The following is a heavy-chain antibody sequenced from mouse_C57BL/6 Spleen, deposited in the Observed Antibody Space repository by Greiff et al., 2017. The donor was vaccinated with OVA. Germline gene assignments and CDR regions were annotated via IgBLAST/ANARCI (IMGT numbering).Heavy chain of an antibody. CDR3: ASGIYYDYAYAMDY. V-gene: IGHV1-64*01. CDR2: IHPNSGST. D-gene: IGHD2-4*01. Sequence: QVHVKQPGAELVKPGASVKLSCKASGYTFTSYWMHWVKQRPGQGLEWIGMIHPNSGSTNYNEKFKSKATLTVDKSSSTAYMQLSSLTSEDSAVYYCASGIYYDYAYAMDYWGQGTSVTVSS. J-gene: IGHJ4*01. CDR1: GYTFTSYW.